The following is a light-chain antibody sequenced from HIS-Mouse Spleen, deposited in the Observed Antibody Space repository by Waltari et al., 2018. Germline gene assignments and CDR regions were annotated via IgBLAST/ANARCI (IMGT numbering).Light chain of an antibody. J-gene: IGLJ2*01. Sequence: SYELTQPPSVSVSPGQTASITCSGDKLGDLYACWYQQKPGQSPVLVLDQDSKRPSGIPERFSGSNSGNTATLTISGTQAMDEADYYCQAWDSSTVVFGGGTKLTVL. CDR2: QDS. CDR3: QAWDSSTVV. V-gene: IGLV3-1*01. CDR1: KLGDLY.